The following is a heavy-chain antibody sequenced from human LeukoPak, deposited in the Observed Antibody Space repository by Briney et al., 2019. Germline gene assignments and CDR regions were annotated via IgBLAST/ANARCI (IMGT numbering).Heavy chain of an antibody. CDR1: GFTVSSNY. V-gene: IGHV3-53*01. CDR3: ARARGYSSGWRD. D-gene: IGHD6-19*01. CDR2: IYSSGST. J-gene: IGHJ4*02. Sequence: GGSLRLSCAASGFTVSSNYMSWVRQAPGKGLEWVSVIYSSGSTYYADSVKGRFTISRDNSKNTLYLQMNSLRAEDTAVYYCARARGYSSGWRDWGQGTLVTVSS.